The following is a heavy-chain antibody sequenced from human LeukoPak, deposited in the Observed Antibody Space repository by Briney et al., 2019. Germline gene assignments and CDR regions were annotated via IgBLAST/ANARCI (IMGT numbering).Heavy chain of an antibody. V-gene: IGHV3-64D*06. D-gene: IGHD1-1*01. CDR1: GFTFSSYA. CDR2: ISSNGGSI. Sequence: GGSLRLSCSASGFTFSSYAIQWVRQAPGKGLEYVSAISSNGGSIYYADSVKGRFTISGDNSKNTLYLQMSSLRAEDTAVYYCVPPPNELACQSGGQGTLVSVSS. J-gene: IGHJ4*02. CDR3: VPPPNELACQS.